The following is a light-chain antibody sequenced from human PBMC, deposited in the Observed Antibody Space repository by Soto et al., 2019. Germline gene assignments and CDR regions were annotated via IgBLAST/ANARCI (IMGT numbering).Light chain of an antibody. J-gene: IGKJ3*01. CDR2: GAS. Sequence: DIQMTQSPSSLSAFVGDRVTFTCRASQGIANYLAWYQQKPGKVPKLLIYGASTLQSGVPSRFSGSGSGTDFTLTISSLQPGDLATYYCQQYHSPPFTLGPGTKLDIK. CDR1: QGIANY. V-gene: IGKV1-27*01. CDR3: QQYHSPPFT.